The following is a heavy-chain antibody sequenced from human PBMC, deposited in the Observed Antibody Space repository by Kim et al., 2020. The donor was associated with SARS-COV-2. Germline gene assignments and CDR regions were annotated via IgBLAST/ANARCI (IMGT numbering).Heavy chain of an antibody. Sequence: YADSVKGRFTISRDNAKNSLYLQMNSLRDEDTAVYYCASPGFGELEAFDIWGQGTMVTVSS. V-gene: IGHV3-48*02. J-gene: IGHJ3*02. CDR3: ASPGFGELEAFDI. D-gene: IGHD3-10*01.